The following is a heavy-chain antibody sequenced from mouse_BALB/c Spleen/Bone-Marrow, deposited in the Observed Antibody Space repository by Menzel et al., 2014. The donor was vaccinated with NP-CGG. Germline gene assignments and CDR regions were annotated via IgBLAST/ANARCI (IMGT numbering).Heavy chain of an antibody. V-gene: IGHV5-6-2*01. CDR1: GFTFSSYY. J-gene: IGHJ2*01. Sequence: EVKVVESGGGLVKLGGPLKLSCAASGFTFSSYYMSWVRQTPEKRLELVAAINSNGDNTYYPDTVKGRFTISRDNAKNTLYLQMSSLKSEDTALYYCAGSYYGSTFDYWGQGTTLTVSS. CDR2: INSNGDNT. CDR3: AGSYYGSTFDY. D-gene: IGHD1-1*01.